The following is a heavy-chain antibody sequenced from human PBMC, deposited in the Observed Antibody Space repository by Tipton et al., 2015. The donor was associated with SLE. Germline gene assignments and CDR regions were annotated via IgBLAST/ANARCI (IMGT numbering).Heavy chain of an antibody. CDR2: IYAGGTA. J-gene: IGHJ5*02. V-gene: IGHV3-23*03. CDR1: GFTFSNFA. CDR3: AREGAVTGWLVP. D-gene: IGHD6-19*01. Sequence: SLRLSCAASGFTFSNFAISWVRQAPGKGLEWVSAIYAGGTAYYMDSVKGRFTVSRDNSMNTLYLQMNSLRPEDTAVYYCAREGAVTGWLVPWGQGTLVTVSS.